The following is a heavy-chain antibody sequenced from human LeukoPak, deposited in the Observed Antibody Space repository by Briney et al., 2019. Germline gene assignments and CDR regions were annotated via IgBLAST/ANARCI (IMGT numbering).Heavy chain of an antibody. CDR3: ARAQYYNWYFDL. D-gene: IGHD2/OR15-2a*01. J-gene: IGHJ2*01. CDR1: GGSFSGYY. V-gene: IGHV4-34*01. CDR2: INHSGST. Sequence: PPETLSLTCAVYGGSFSGYYWSWIRQPPGKGLERIGEINHSGSTNYNPSLKSRVTISVDTSKNQFSLKLSSVTAADTAVYYCARAQYYNWYFDLWGRGTLVTVSS.